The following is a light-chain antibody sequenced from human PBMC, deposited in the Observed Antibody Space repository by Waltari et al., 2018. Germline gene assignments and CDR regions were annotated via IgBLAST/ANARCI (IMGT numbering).Light chain of an antibody. CDR1: QTVLYSPNNQNF. CDR3: QQYYSTPWT. V-gene: IGKV4-1*01. J-gene: IGKJ1*01. Sequence: IVMTQSPDSLAVSLGETATINCKSSQTVLYSPNNQNFLSWYHQKPGQPPKLLSYWTSIRESGVSARFSGSGSGTDFTLTIGVLQTDDVGVYYCQQYYSTPWTFDQETRVEIK. CDR2: WTS.